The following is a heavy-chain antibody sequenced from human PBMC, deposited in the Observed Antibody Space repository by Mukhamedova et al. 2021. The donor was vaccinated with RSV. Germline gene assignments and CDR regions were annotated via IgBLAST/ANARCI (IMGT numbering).Heavy chain of an antibody. CDR2: ISGSGGST. D-gene: IGHD3-22*01. J-gene: IGHJ4*02. Sequence: VSAISGSGGSTYYADSVKGRFTISRDNSKNTLYLQMNNLRAEDTAVYYCAKGAGENYYDSSGPIDYWGQGTLVTVSS. CDR3: AKGAGENYYDSSGPIDY. V-gene: IGHV3-23*01.